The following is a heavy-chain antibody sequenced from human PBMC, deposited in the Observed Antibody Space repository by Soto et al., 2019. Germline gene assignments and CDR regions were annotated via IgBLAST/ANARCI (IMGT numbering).Heavy chain of an antibody. CDR3: ARDLSSIQLWSEDNDY. D-gene: IGHD5-18*01. CDR2: ISSSSSYI. CDR1: GFTFSSYS. Sequence: GGSLRLSCAASGFTFSSYSMNWVRQAPGKGLEWVSSISSSSSYIYYADSVKGRFTISRDNAKNSLYLQMNSLRAEDTAVYYCARDLSSIQLWSEDNDYWGQGTLVTVSS. J-gene: IGHJ4*02. V-gene: IGHV3-21*01.